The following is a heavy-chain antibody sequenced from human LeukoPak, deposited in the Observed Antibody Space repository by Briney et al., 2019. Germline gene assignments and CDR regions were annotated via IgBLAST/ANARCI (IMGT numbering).Heavy chain of an antibody. V-gene: IGHV4-59*01. CDR2: IYYSGST. CDR1: GGSFSRYY. J-gene: IGHJ4*02. D-gene: IGHD3-3*01. Sequence: SETLSLTCAVHGGSFSRYYWSWIRQPPGKGLEWVGYIYYSGSTNYNPSLKSRVTISVDTSKNQFSLKLSSVTAADTAVYYCARHRHYDFWSGDEFDYWGQGTLVTVSS. CDR3: ARHRHYDFWSGDEFDY.